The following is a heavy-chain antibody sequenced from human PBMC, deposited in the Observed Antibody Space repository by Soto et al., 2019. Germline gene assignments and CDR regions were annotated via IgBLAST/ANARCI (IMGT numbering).Heavy chain of an antibody. CDR1: GGSISSYY. CDR3: ARLPDDYGELKGGRTEGWFDP. Sequence: SETLSLTCTVSGGSISSYYWSWIRQPPGKGLEWIGYIYYSGSTNYNPSLKSRVTISVDTSKNQFSLKLSSVTAADTAVYYCARLPDDYGELKGGRTEGWFDPWGQGTLVTVSS. J-gene: IGHJ5*02. V-gene: IGHV4-59*08. D-gene: IGHD4-17*01. CDR2: IYYSGST.